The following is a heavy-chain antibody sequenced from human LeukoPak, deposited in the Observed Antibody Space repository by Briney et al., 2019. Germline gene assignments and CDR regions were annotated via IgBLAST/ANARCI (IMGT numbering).Heavy chain of an antibody. D-gene: IGHD6-19*01. Sequence: SQTLSLTCAISGDSVSSNSAAWNWIRQSPSRGLEWLGGTYYRSKWYNDYAVSVKSRITINPDTSKNQFSLQLNSVTPEDTAVYYCARGAVATGGWSYDYWGQGTLVTVSS. CDR1: GDSVSSNSAA. V-gene: IGHV6-1*01. J-gene: IGHJ4*02. CDR2: TYYRSKWYN. CDR3: ARGAVATGGWSYDY.